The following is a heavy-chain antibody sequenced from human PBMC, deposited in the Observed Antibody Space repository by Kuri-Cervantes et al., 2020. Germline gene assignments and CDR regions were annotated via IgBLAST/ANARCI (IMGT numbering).Heavy chain of an antibody. V-gene: IGHV1-46*01. CDR1: GYTFSSYY. CDR3: ARGLGSRRYFDY. CDR2: INPSGGNT. D-gene: IGHD2-15*01. J-gene: IGHJ4*02. Sequence: ASVKVSCKASGYTFSSYYMHWVRQAPGQGLEWMGIINPSGGNTSYAQKFQGRVTMTRDTSSSTVYMELSSLRSEDTAVYYCARGLGSRRYFDYWGQGTLVTVSS.